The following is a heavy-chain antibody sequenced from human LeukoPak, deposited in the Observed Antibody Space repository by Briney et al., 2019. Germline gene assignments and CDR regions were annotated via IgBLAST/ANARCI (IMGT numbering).Heavy chain of an antibody. V-gene: IGHV4-34*01. CDR1: GGSFTGYY. CDR2: VSQTGSGIT. J-gene: IGHJ5*02. D-gene: IGHD3-10*01. Sequence: SQTLSLTCGVYGGSFTGYYWSWIRQPPGKGLEWIGEVSQTGSGITNYNPSFKSRVTISADTSKSQFALELASVTAADTAEYYCASGTHSTEFDPWGQGTLVTVSS. CDR3: ASGTHSTEFDP.